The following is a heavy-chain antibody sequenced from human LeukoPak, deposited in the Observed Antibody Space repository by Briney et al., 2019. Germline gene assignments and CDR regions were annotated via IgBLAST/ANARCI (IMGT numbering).Heavy chain of an antibody. CDR3: ARVGIGYDYVWGSPDY. CDR2: IRSKAYAGTT. D-gene: IGHD3-16*01. V-gene: IGHV3-49*04. J-gene: IGHJ4*02. Sequence: GGSLRLSCTASGFTFGDYAMSWVRQAPGKGLEWVGFIRSKAYAGTTEFAASVKGRFTISRDDSKSIAYLQMNSLKTEDTAVYYCARVGIGYDYVWGSPDYWGQGMLVTVSS. CDR1: GFTFGDYA.